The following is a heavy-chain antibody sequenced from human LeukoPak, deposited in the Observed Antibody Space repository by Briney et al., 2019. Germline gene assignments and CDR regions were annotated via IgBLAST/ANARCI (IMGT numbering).Heavy chain of an antibody. Sequence: PSETLSLTCTVSGGSISSYYWSWIRQPPGKGLEWIGYIYYSGSTIYNPSLKSRVTISVDTSKNQFSLKLSSVTAADTAVYYCARRLMYYRFDPWGQGTLVTVSS. CDR1: GGSISSYY. CDR2: IYYSGST. D-gene: IGHD3-10*01. CDR3: ARRLMYYRFDP. V-gene: IGHV4-59*12. J-gene: IGHJ5*02.